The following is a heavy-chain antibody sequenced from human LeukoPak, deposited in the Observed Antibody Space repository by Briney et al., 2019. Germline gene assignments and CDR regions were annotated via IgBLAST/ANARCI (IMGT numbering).Heavy chain of an antibody. CDR1: GGTFSSYA. CDR2: IIPIFGTA. J-gene: IGHJ4*02. Sequence: ASVKVSCKASGGTFSSYAISWVRQAPGQGLEWMGGIIPIFGTANYAQKFQVRVTITADESTSTAYMELSSLRSEDTAVYYCARAKVTYDILTGYFPFDYWGQGTLVTVSS. D-gene: IGHD3-9*01. V-gene: IGHV1-69*13. CDR3: ARAKVTYDILTGYFPFDY.